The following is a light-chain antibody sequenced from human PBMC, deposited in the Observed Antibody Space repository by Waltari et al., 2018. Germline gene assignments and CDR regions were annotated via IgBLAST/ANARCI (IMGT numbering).Light chain of an antibody. CDR1: SSDVGGYNH. Sequence: QSALTQPASVSGSPGQSITISCTGTSSDVGGYNHGSWYQQHPGKAPKLMIYDVSKRPSGVSNRFSGSKSGNTASLTISGLQAEDEADYYCCSYAGSSTYVFGTGTKVTVL. V-gene: IGLV2-23*02. CDR3: CSYAGSSTYV. J-gene: IGLJ1*01. CDR2: DVS.